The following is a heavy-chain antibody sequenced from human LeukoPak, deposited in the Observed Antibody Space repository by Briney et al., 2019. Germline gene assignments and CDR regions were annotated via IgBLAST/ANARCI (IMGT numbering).Heavy chain of an antibody. Sequence: SETLSLTCTVSGGPINNYYWAWIRQPAGKGLEWIGRIYTSGTTDYNPFLKSRITMSLDTSNNQFSLSLSSVTAADTAVYYCAREFKDYDGSGYYYAYWGQGTLVTVSS. D-gene: IGHD3-22*01. CDR3: AREFKDYDGSGYYYAY. J-gene: IGHJ4*02. CDR2: IYTSGTT. V-gene: IGHV4-4*07. CDR1: GGPINNYY.